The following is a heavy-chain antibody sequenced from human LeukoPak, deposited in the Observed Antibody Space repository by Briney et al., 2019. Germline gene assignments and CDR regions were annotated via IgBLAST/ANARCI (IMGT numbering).Heavy chain of an antibody. V-gene: IGHV4-61*02. CDR2: IYTSGST. CDR3: ARVGVGCSSTSCYNFDY. Sequence: PSQTLSLTCTDSGGSISSGSYYWSWIRQPAGKGLEWIGRIYTSGSTNYNPSLKSRITISVDTSKNQFSLKLSSVTAADTAVYYCARVGVGCSSTSCYNFDYWGQGTLVTVSS. CDR1: GGSISSGSYY. J-gene: IGHJ4*02. D-gene: IGHD2-2*02.